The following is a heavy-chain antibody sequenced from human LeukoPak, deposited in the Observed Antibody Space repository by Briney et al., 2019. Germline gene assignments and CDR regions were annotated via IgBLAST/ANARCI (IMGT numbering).Heavy chain of an antibody. CDR1: GGSVSSGFYY. J-gene: IGHJ4*02. D-gene: IGHD4-17*01. CDR3: ARDSRATSTYGDYDGGGFDS. Sequence: SETLSLTCTVSGGSVSSGFYYWNWIRQPPGKGLQWIGYIYYSGSTNYNPSLKSRVTISVDTSRNQFSLKLTSVTAADTAVYYCARDSRATSTYGDYDGGGFDSWGQGTLVTVSS. V-gene: IGHV4-61*01. CDR2: IYYSGST.